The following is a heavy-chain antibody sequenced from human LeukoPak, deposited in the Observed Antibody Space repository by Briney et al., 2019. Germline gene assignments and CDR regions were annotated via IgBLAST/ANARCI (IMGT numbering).Heavy chain of an antibody. J-gene: IGHJ5*02. CDR2: INHSGST. D-gene: IGHD2-2*01. CDR1: GGSFGGYY. CDR3: ARAEPDIVVVPAAMRNWFDP. Sequence: SETLSLTCAVYGGSFGGYYWSWIRQPPGKGLEWIGEINHSGSTNYNPSLKSRVTISVDTSKNQFSLKLSSVTAADTAVYYCARAEPDIVVVPAAMRNWFDPWGQGTLVTVSS. V-gene: IGHV4-34*01.